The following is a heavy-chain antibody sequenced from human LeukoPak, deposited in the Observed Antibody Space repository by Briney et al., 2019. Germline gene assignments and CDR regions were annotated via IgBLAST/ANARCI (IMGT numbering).Heavy chain of an antibody. Sequence: SETLSLTCTVSGYSISSGYYWGWIRQPPGKGLEWIGSIYHSGSTYYNPSLKSRVTMSVDTSKNQFSLKLSSVTAADTAVYYCARDSKRYYDFWSGSKRTSGEFDYWGQGTLVTVSS. CDR1: GYSISSGYY. V-gene: IGHV4-38-2*02. CDR3: ARDSKRYYDFWSGSKRTSGEFDY. CDR2: IYHSGST. J-gene: IGHJ4*02. D-gene: IGHD3-3*01.